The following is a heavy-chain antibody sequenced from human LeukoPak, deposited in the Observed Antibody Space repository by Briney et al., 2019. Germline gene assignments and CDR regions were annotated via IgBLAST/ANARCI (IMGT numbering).Heavy chain of an antibody. V-gene: IGHV1-69*01. CDR3: ATVEAVAGTYEYYFDY. D-gene: IGHD6-19*01. J-gene: IGHJ4*02. CDR1: GGTFSSYA. Sequence: ASVKVSCKASGGTFSSYAISWVRQAPGQGLEWMGGIIPIFGTANYAQKFQGRVTITVDESTSTAYMELSSLRSEDTAVYYCATVEAVAGTYEYYFDYWGQGTLVTVSS. CDR2: IIPIFGTA.